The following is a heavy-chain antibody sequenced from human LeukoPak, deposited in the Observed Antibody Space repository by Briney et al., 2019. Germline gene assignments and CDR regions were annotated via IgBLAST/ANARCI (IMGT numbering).Heavy chain of an antibody. CDR1: RYTFSSYG. J-gene: IGHJ4*02. V-gene: IGHV1-18*01. CDR2: ISVYTGNT. Sequence: ASVKVSCKAFRYTFSSYGISWVRQAPGQGLEWMGWISVYTGNTNYAQKVQGRVTMTTDKSTSTAYMELRSLTSDDTAVYYCARAPLGKWELPPLYYFDYWGQGTLVTVSS. D-gene: IGHD1-26*01. CDR3: ARAPLGKWELPPLYYFDY.